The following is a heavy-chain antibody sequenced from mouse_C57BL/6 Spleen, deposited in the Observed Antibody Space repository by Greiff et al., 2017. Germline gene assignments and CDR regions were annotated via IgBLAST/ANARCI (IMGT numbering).Heavy chain of an antibody. J-gene: IGHJ1*03. CDR2: INPNNGGT. CDR3: ARWYYGSSLWYFDV. V-gene: IGHV1-26*01. CDR1: GYTFTDYY. D-gene: IGHD1-1*01. Sequence: EVQLQQSGPELVKPGASVKISCKASGYTFTDYYMNWVKQSHGKSLEWIGDINPNNGGTSYNQKFKGKATLTVDKSSSTAYMELRSLTSEDSAVYYCARWYYGSSLWYFDVWGTGTTVTVSS.